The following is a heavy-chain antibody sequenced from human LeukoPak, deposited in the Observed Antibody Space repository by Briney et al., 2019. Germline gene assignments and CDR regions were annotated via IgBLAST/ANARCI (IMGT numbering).Heavy chain of an antibody. V-gene: IGHV1-46*01. CDR1: GYTFTSYY. D-gene: IGHD5-24*01. CDR3: ARDSEEMATTYYFDY. J-gene: IGHJ4*02. CDR2: INPSGGST. Sequence: GASVKVSCKASGYTFTSYYMHWVRQAPGQGLEWMGIINPSGGSTSYAQKFQGRVTMTRDTSTSTVYMELSSLRSEDTAVYYCARDSEEMATTYYFDYWGQGTLVTVSS.